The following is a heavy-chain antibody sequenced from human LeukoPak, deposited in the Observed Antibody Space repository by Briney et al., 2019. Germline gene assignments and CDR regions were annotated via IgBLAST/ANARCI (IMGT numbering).Heavy chain of an antibody. Sequence: SETLSLTCSVPIDSITNYYWSWIRQPPGKGLEWIGFIYHSGNTNYNPSLTTRVTMSVDTSKTQITLRLTYVTAADTAVYYCAREEGIAAAGALEYWGQGILVTVSS. D-gene: IGHD6-13*01. V-gene: IGHV4-59*01. CDR2: IYHSGNT. CDR3: AREEGIAAAGALEY. CDR1: IDSITNYY. J-gene: IGHJ4*02.